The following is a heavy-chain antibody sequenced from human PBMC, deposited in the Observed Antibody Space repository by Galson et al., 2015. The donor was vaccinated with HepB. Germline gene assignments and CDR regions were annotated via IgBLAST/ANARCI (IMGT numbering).Heavy chain of an antibody. CDR2: IKQDGSEK. V-gene: IGHV3-7*03. D-gene: IGHD6-13*01. CDR3: ARDYSSSWYGAYYYYGMDV. CDR1: GFTFSSYW. Sequence: SLRLSCAASGFTFSSYWMSWVRQAPGKGLEWVANIKQDGSEKYYVDSVKGRFTISRDNAKNSLYLQMNSLRAEDTAVYYCARDYSSSWYGAYYYYGMDVWGQGTTVTVSS. J-gene: IGHJ6*02.